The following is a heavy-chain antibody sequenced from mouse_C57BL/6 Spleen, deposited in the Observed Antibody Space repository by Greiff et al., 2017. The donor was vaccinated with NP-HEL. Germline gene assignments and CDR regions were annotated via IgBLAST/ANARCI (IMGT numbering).Heavy chain of an antibody. CDR2: IYPGNSDT. Sequence: VQLQQSGTVLARPGASVKMSCKTSGYTFTSYWMHWVKQRPGQGLEWIGAIYPGNSDTSYNQKFKGKAKLTAVTSASTAYMELSSLTNEDSAVYYCTKANYYGSSYEDWYFDVWGTGTTVTVSS. V-gene: IGHV1-5*01. D-gene: IGHD1-1*01. CDR1: GYTFTSYW. CDR3: TKANYYGSSYEDWYFDV. J-gene: IGHJ1*03.